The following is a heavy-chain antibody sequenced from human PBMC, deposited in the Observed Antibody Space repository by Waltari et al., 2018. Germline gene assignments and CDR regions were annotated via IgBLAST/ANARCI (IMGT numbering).Heavy chain of an antibody. J-gene: IGHJ4*02. V-gene: IGHV4-34*01. CDR3: ARDVGTGTIYFDY. Sequence: QVQLQQWGAGLLKPSETLSLTCAVYGGSFSGYYWSWIRQPPGKGLEWIGEIKHSGRTNYNPSLKSRITINPDTSKNQFSLQLNSVTPEDMAVYYCARDVGTGTIYFDYWGQGTLVTVSS. CDR1: GGSFSGYY. CDR2: IKHSGRT. D-gene: IGHD1-1*01.